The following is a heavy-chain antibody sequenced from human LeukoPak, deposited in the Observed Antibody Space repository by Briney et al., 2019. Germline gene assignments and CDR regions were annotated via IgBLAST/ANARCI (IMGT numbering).Heavy chain of an antibody. V-gene: IGHV1-2*06. D-gene: IGHD2-2*01. J-gene: IGHJ5*02. Sequence: ASVKVSCKASGYTFTGYYMHWVRQAPGQGLEWMGRINPNSGGTNYAQKFQGRVTMTRDTSISTAYMELSRLRSDDTAVYYCARGGCSSTSCYPFDPWGQGTLVTVSS. CDR1: GYTFTGYY. CDR2: INPNSGGT. CDR3: ARGGCSSTSCYPFDP.